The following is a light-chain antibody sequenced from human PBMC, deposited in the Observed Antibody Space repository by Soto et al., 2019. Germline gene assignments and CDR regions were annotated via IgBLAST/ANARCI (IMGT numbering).Light chain of an antibody. CDR1: QTIGSSY. Sequence: EIVLTQSPGTLSLSPGESATLSCRASQTIGSSYLAWYQQRPGQAPRLLIYGGANRATGIPDRFSATGSETDFTLAISRLEPEDFAMYYCQQYRTPSQTFGQGTKVE. V-gene: IGKV3-20*01. CDR3: QQYRTPSQT. J-gene: IGKJ1*01. CDR2: GGA.